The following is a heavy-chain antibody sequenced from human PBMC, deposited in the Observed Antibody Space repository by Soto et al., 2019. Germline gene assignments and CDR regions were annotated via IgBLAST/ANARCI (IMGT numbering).Heavy chain of an antibody. CDR2: FDPEDGET. CDR1: GYTLTELS. D-gene: IGHD1-26*01. V-gene: IGHV1-24*01. Sequence: VKVSCKVSGYTLTELSMHWVRQAPGKGLEWMGGFDPEDGETIYAQKFQGRVTMTEDTSTDTAYMELSSLRSEDTAVYYCATLYSGSYFLSGLVDYWGQGTLVTVSS. CDR3: ATLYSGSYFLSGLVDY. J-gene: IGHJ4*02.